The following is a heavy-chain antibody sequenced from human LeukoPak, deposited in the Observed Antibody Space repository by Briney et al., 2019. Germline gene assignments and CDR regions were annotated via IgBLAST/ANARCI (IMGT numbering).Heavy chain of an antibody. CDR1: GFTFSSYA. J-gene: IGHJ3*02. CDR2: ISGSGTST. D-gene: IGHD1-26*01. Sequence: GGSLRLSCAASGFTFSSYAMSWVRRAPGKGLEWVSGISGSGTSTYYADSVKGRFTISRDNSKNTLYLQMNSLRAEDTAAYYCAKGEGIRGSYYHDAFDIWGQGTMVTVSS. CDR3: AKGEGIRGSYYHDAFDI. V-gene: IGHV3-23*01.